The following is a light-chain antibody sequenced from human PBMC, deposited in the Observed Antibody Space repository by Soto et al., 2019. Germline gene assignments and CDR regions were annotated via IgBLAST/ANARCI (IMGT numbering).Light chain of an antibody. V-gene: IGKV3-20*01. CDR3: QQYGSSPQT. CDR1: QSVSSSS. CDR2: GAS. Sequence: EMVLTQSPGTLSLSTGERATLSCRAMQSVSSSSLAWYQQKPGQAPRLLIYGASSRATGIPDRFSGSGSGTDFTLTISILEPEDFAVYYFQQYGSSPQTFGQRTKVQTK. J-gene: IGKJ1*01.